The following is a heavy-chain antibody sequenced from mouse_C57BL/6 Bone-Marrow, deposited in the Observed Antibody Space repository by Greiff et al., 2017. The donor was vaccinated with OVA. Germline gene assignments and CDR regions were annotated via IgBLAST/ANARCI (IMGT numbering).Heavy chain of an antibody. J-gene: IGHJ3*01. CDR1: GYSFTGYY. D-gene: IGHD2-4*01. V-gene: IGHV1-42*01. CDR3: ARRVDYAWFAY. CDR2: INPSTGGT. Sequence: VQLKESGPELVKPGASVKISCKASGYSFTGYYMNWVKQSPEKSLEWIGEINPSTGGTTYNQKFKAKATLTVDKSSSTAYMQLKSLTSEDSAVYYCARRVDYAWFAYLGQGTLVTVSA.